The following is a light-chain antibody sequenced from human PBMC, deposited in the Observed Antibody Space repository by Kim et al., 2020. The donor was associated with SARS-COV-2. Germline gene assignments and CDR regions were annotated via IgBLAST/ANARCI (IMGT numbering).Light chain of an antibody. J-gene: IGLJ1*01. CDR2: DVT. V-gene: IGLV2-14*03. Sequence: WVTISYSVTSSDVGNFTYLCWYQQHPRKALKLMIYDVTERPSGVSHRFSGSKSGNTASLTISRLQADDEADYYCSSYKTSSTFVFGTGTKVTVL. CDR1: SSDVGNFTY. CDR3: SSYKTSSTFV.